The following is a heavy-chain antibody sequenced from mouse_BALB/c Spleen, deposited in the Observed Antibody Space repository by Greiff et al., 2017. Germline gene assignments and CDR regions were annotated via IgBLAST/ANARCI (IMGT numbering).Heavy chain of an antibody. CDR2: ISYDGSN. Sequence: VQLQQSGPGLVKPSQSLSLTCSVTGYSITSGYYWNWIRQFPGNKLEWMGYISYDGSNNYNPSLKNRISITRDTSKNQFFLKLNSVTTEDTATYYCAREGGSDYYAMDYWGQGTSVTVSS. J-gene: IGHJ4*01. CDR1: GYSITSGYY. V-gene: IGHV3-6*02. CDR3: AREGGSDYYAMDY.